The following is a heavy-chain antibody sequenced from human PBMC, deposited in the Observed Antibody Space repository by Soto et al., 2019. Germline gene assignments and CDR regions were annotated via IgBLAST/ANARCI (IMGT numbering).Heavy chain of an antibody. Sequence: SETLSLTCTVSGGSISSSSYYWGWIRQPPGKGLEWIGSIYYSGSTYYNPSLKSRVTISVDTSKNQFSLKLSSVTAADTAVYYCARHVPNWNYYYYYMDVWGKGTTVTVSS. J-gene: IGHJ6*03. D-gene: IGHD1-1*01. V-gene: IGHV4-39*01. CDR1: GGSISSSSYY. CDR2: IYYSGST. CDR3: ARHVPNWNYYYYYMDV.